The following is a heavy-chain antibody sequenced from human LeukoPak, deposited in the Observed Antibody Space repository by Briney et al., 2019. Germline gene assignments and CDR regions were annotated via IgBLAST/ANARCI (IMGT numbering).Heavy chain of an antibody. CDR1: GFTFSSYA. V-gene: IGHV3-30-3*01. J-gene: IGHJ4*02. D-gene: IGHD3-3*01. CDR3: ARDRSYDFWSGYSTPDY. Sequence: GGSLRLSCAASGFTFSSYAMHRVRQAPGKGLEWVAVISYDGSNKYYADSVKGRFTISRDNSKNTLDLQMNSLRAEDTAVYYCARDRSYDFWSGYSTPDYWGQGTLVTVSS. CDR2: ISYDGSNK.